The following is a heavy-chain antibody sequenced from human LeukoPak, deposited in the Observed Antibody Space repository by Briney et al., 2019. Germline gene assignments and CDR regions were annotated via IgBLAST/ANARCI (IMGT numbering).Heavy chain of an antibody. Sequence: SETLSLTCTVSGDSINNNVYYWGWLRQPPGKGLEWIAIISYSGTTYYNPSLKTRATNSIDTSKNKFSLKVNSVTAADTAMYYCARDRGLWLGEARDAFDIWGQGTMVTVFS. D-gene: IGHD3-10*01. J-gene: IGHJ3*02. CDR2: ISYSGTT. V-gene: IGHV4-39*07. CDR3: ARDRGLWLGEARDAFDI. CDR1: GDSINNNVYY.